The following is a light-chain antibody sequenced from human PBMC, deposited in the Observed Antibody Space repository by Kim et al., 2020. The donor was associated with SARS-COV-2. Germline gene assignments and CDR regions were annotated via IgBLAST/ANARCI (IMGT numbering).Light chain of an antibody. CDR3: QQLNS. V-gene: IGKV1-9*01. Sequence: SFLSASVGARVTITCRASQGISSYLAWYQQKPGKAPKLLIYAASTLQSGVPSRFSGSGSGTEFTLTISSLQPEDFATYYCQQLNSFGPGTKVDIK. J-gene: IGKJ3*01. CDR1: QGISSY. CDR2: AAS.